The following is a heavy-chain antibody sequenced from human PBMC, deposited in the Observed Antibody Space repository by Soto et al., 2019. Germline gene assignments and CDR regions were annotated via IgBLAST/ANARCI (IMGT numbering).Heavy chain of an antibody. Sequence: GGSLRLSCAASGFTFSSYAMHWVRQAPGKGLEWVAVISYDGSNKYYADSVKGRFTISRDNSKNTLYLQMNSLRAEDTAVYYCASARGIQLWLDYWGQGTLVTVSS. V-gene: IGHV3-30-3*01. J-gene: IGHJ4*02. D-gene: IGHD5-18*01. CDR2: ISYDGSNK. CDR1: GFTFSSYA. CDR3: ASARGIQLWLDY.